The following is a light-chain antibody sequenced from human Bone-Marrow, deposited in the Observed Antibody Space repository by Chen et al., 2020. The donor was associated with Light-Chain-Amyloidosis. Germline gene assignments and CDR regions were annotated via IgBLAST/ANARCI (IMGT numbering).Light chain of an antibody. J-gene: IGLJ3*02. CDR3: QSYQGSSQGV. Sequence: NFTLTAPPSVWESPGKRVILLCTRSSGSIATNYVQWYQQRPGSSPTTVIYEDDQRPSGVPDRFSGSIDRSSNSASLTISGLKTEDEADYYCQSYQGSSQGVFGGGTKLTVL. CDR2: EDD. V-gene: IGLV6-57*01. CDR1: SGSIATNY.